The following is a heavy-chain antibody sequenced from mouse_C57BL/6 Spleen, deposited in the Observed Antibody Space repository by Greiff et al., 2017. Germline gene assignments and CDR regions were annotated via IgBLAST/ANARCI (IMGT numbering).Heavy chain of an antibody. V-gene: IGHV1-72*01. D-gene: IGHD1-1*01. CDR3: ARLPFITTVVATGDY. CDR2: IDPNSGGT. Sequence: QVQLQQPGAELVKPGASVKLSCKASGYTFTSYWMHWVKQRPGRGLEWIGRIDPNSGGTKYNEKFKSKATLTVDKPSSPAYMQLSSLTSEDSAVYYCARLPFITTVVATGDYWGQGTTLTVSS. J-gene: IGHJ2*01. CDR1: GYTFTSYW.